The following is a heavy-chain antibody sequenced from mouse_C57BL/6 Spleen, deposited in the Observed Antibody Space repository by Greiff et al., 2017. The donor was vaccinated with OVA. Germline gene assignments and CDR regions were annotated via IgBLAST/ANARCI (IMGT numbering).Heavy chain of an antibody. CDR1: GYTFTSYG. V-gene: IGHV1-81*01. CDR3: ARGDYYYGSSYRYAMDY. Sequence: QVQLQQPGAELARPGASVKLSCKASGYTFTSYGISWVKQRTGQGLEWIGEIYPSSGSTYYNEKFKGKATLTVDKSSSTAYMELRSLTSEDSAVYFCARGDYYYGSSYRYAMDYWGQGTSVTVSS. J-gene: IGHJ4*01. D-gene: IGHD1-1*01. CDR2: IYPSSGST.